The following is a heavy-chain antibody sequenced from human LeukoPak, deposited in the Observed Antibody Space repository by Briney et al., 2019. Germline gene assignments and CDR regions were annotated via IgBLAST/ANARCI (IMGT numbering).Heavy chain of an antibody. Sequence: ASVKVSCKASGGTFSSYTISWVRQAPGQGLEWMGRIIPILGIANYAQKFQGRVTITADKSTSTAYMELSSLRSEDTAVYYCARATSANVLLCFGDPNWFDPWGQGTLVTVSS. CDR1: GGTFSSYT. D-gene: IGHD3-10*01. J-gene: IGHJ5*02. V-gene: IGHV1-69*02. CDR3: ARATSANVLLCFGDPNWFDP. CDR2: IIPILGIA.